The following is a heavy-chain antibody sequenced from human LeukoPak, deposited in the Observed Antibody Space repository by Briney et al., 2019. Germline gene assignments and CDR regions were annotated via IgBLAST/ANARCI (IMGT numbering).Heavy chain of an antibody. CDR1: GGSISSYY. Sequence: PSETLSLTCTVSGGSISSYYWTWIRQPAGKGLEWIGRFYSTGSTNYNPSLKSRVTMSVDASKNQFSLKLSSVTAADTAVYYCARDQYSGNLDYWGQGTLVTVSS. CDR3: ARDQYSGNLDY. V-gene: IGHV4-4*07. D-gene: IGHD1-26*01. CDR2: FYSTGST. J-gene: IGHJ4*02.